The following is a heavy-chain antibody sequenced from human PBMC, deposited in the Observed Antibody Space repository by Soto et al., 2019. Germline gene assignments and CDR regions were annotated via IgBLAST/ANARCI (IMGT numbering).Heavy chain of an antibody. CDR2: TRNKANSYTT. J-gene: IGHJ4*02. V-gene: IGHV3-72*01. D-gene: IGHD6-6*01. CDR1: GFTFSDHY. CDR3: AREDSIAAPYFDY. Sequence: EVQLVESGGGLVQPGGSLRLSCAASGFTFSDHYMDWVRQAPGKGLEWVGRTRNKANSYTTEYVASVKGRFTISRDDSKNSLYLQMNSLKTEDTAVYYCAREDSIAAPYFDYWGQGTLVTVSS.